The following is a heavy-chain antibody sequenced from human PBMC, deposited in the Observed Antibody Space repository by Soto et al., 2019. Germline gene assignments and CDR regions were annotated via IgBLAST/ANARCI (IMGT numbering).Heavy chain of an antibody. CDR2: ISSSGSTI. Sequence: GGSLRLSCAASGFTFSDYYMSWIRQAPGKGLEWVSYISSSGSTIYYADSVKGRFTISRDNAKNSLYLQMNSLRAEDTAVYYCARDHSVIAAAGNEVRYYFDYWGQGTLVTVSS. J-gene: IGHJ4*02. CDR1: GFTFSDYY. V-gene: IGHV3-11*01. CDR3: ARDHSVIAAAGNEVRYYFDY. D-gene: IGHD6-13*01.